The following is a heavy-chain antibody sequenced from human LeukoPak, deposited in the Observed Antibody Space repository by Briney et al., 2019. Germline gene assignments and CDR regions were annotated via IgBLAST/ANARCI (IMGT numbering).Heavy chain of an antibody. D-gene: IGHD3-22*01. Sequence: ASVKVSCKVSGYTLAELSMHWVRQAPGKGLEWMGGFDPEDGETIYAQKFQGRVTMTEDTSTDTAYMELSSLRSEDTAVYYCATGSTMIVVVTAGFDYWGQGTLVTVSS. V-gene: IGHV1-24*01. CDR2: FDPEDGET. CDR1: GYTLAELS. J-gene: IGHJ4*02. CDR3: ATGSTMIVVVTAGFDY.